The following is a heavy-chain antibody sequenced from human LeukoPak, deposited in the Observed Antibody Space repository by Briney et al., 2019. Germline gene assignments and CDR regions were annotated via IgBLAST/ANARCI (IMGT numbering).Heavy chain of an antibody. D-gene: IGHD5-12*01. CDR3: ARAGYSGEGYYFDY. CDR2: IYHSGST. V-gene: IGHV4-30-2*01. J-gene: IGHJ4*02. CDR1: GGSISSGGYS. Sequence: SETLSLTCAVSGGSISSGGYSWSWIRQPPGQGLEWIGYIYHSGSTYYNPSLKSRVTISVDRSKNQFSLKLSSVTAADTAVYYSARAGYSGEGYYFDYWGQGTLVTVSS.